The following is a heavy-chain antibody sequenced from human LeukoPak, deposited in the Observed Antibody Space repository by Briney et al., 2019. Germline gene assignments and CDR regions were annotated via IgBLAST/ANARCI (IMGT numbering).Heavy chain of an antibody. CDR3: ARVPIYCGGDCSNWFDP. Sequence: ASVKVSRKASGYTFTGYYMHWVRQAPGQGLEWMGWINPNSGGTNYAQKFQGRVTMTRDTSISTAYMELSRLRSDDTAVYYCARVPIYCGGDCSNWFDPWGQGTLVTVSS. CDR1: GYTFTGYY. V-gene: IGHV1-2*02. J-gene: IGHJ5*02. CDR2: INPNSGGT. D-gene: IGHD2-21*02.